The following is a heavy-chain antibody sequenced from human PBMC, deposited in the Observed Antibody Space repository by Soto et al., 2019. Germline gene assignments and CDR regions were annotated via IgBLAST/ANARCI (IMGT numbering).Heavy chain of an antibody. CDR3: ARVYEAGRGYY. D-gene: IGHD5-12*01. Sequence: SETLSLTCTVSGGSISSYYWSWIRQPPGKGLEWIGYIYYSGSTKYNPSLKSRVTISVDTSKNQFSLKLSSVTAADTAVYYCARVYEAGRGYYWGQGILVTVSS. CDR2: IYYSGST. CDR1: GGSISSYY. V-gene: IGHV4-59*01. J-gene: IGHJ4*02.